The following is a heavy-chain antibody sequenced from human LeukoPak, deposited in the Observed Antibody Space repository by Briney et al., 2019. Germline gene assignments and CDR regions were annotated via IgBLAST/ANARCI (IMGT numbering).Heavy chain of an antibody. CDR3: AKDGVAAAGTPYYFDY. Sequence: PGGSLRLSCAASGFTFSSYGMHRVRQAPGKGLEWVAVISYDGSNKYYADSVKGRFTISRDNSKNTLYLQMNSLRAEDTAVYYCAKDGVAAAGTPYYFDYWGQGTLVTVSS. CDR1: GFTFSSYG. J-gene: IGHJ4*02. D-gene: IGHD6-13*01. CDR2: ISYDGSNK. V-gene: IGHV3-30*18.